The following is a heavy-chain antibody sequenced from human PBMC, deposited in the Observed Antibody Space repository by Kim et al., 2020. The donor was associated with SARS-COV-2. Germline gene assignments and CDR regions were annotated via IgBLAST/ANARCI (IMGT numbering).Heavy chain of an antibody. V-gene: IGHV3-21*01. CDR3: VRKAGRGDRRSHSYYQYYYMDV. J-gene: IGHJ6*03. CDR1: GFSFNGYS. D-gene: IGHD3-10*01. Sequence: GGSLRLSCAGSGFSFNGYSMNWVRQAPGKGLEWVASIASFSSHIYYADSVKGRYTISRENGNDSVSLQMDSLRAEDTAIYYCVRKAGRGDRRSHSYYQYYYMDVWGKRTPVTV. CDR2: IASFSSHI.